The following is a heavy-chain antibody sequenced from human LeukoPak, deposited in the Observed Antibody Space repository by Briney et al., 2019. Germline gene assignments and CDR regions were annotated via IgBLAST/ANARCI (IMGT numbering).Heavy chain of an antibody. V-gene: IGHV3-74*01. CDR1: GFTFSSYW. CDR2: INLDGSTT. D-gene: IGHD2-2*01. J-gene: IGHJ4*02. Sequence: QPGGSLRLSCAASGFTFSSYWMHWVRQAPGKGLVWVSRINLDGSTTTYADSGKGRFTISRDNAKNTLYLQMNSLRAEDTAVYYCARGCSSTSCPGGVYWGQGTLVTVSS. CDR3: ARGCSSTSCPGGVY.